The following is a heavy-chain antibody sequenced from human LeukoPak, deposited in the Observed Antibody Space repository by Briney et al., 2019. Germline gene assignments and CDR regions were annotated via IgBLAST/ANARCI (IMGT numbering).Heavy chain of an antibody. CDR2: IYPGDSET. CDR3: ARGTHRHEYYYDSSGKGDAFDI. J-gene: IGHJ3*02. V-gene: IGHV5-51*01. D-gene: IGHD3-22*01. CDR1: GYTFSNYW. Sequence: GESLKISCKASGYTFSNYWIGWVRQMPGKGLERMGIIYPGDSETRYSPSFQGQVTISADKSLNTAYLQWASLEASDTAMYYCARGTHRHEYYYDSSGKGDAFDIWGQGTMVTVSS.